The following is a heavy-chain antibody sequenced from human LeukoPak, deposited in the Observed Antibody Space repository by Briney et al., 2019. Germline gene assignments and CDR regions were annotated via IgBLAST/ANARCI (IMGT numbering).Heavy chain of an antibody. Sequence: GASVKVSCTASGGTFSSYAISWVRQAPGQGLEWMGGIIPIFGTANYAQKFQGRVTITAGESTSTAYMELSSLRSEDTAVFYCARVALGRRWLQTSYYYGMDVWGQGTTVTVSS. CDR3: ARVALGRRWLQTSYYYGMDV. V-gene: IGHV1-69*13. CDR2: IIPIFGTA. CDR1: GGTFSSYA. J-gene: IGHJ6*02. D-gene: IGHD5-24*01.